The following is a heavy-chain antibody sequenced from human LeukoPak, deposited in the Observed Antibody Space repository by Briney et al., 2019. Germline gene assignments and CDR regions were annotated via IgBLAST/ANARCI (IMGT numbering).Heavy chain of an antibody. V-gene: IGHV3-7*01. CDR2: IKEDGSEK. Sequence: GGSLRLSCAASGFIFSDYWMTWVRQAPGKGLEWVANIKEDGSEKYHVDLVKGRFTISRDNAKNSLYLQMNSLRAEDTAVYYCATDRGWRTSGYYLYYFESWGQGTLVTVSS. CDR3: ATDRGWRTSGYYLYYFES. J-gene: IGHJ4*02. CDR1: GFIFSDYW. D-gene: IGHD3-3*01.